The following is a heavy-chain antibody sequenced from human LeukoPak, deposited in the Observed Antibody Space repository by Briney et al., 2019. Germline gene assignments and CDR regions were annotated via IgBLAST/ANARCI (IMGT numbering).Heavy chain of an antibody. CDR3: ARDSSGSGSYGGTDY. V-gene: IGHV3-30*03. J-gene: IGHJ4*02. CDR2: ISYDGSNK. CDR1: GFTFSSYG. D-gene: IGHD3-10*01. Sequence: GGSLRLSCAASGFTFSSYGMHWVRQAPGKGLEWVAVISYDGSNKYYADSVKGRFTISRDNSKNTLYLQMNSLRAEDTAVYYCARDSSGSGSYGGTDYWGQGTLVTVSS.